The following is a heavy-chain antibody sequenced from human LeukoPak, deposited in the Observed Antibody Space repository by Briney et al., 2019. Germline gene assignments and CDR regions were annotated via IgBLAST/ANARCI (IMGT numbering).Heavy chain of an antibody. D-gene: IGHD3-16*01. CDR2: ISGSGGST. CDR3: AREGGEILLFDY. J-gene: IGHJ4*02. CDR1: GFTFSSYA. V-gene: IGHV3-23*01. Sequence: GGSLRLSCAASGFTFSSYAMSWVRQAPGKGLEWVSAISGSGGSTYYADSVKGRFTISRDNAKNSLYLQMNSLRAEDTAVYYCAREGGEILLFDYWGQGTLVTVSS.